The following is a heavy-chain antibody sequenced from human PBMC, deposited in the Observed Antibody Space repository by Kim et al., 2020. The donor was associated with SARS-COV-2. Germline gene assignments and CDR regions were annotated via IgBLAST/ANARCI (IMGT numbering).Heavy chain of an antibody. CDR2: ISWNGGSI. Sequence: GGSLRLSCAASGFTFGDYAMHWVRQAPGKGLEWVAGISWNGGSIGYADSVKGRFTISRDNTKNSLYLQMNSLRAEDTALYYCAKDQDYDSSGYLDQWGQGTLVTVSS. J-gene: IGHJ4*02. V-gene: IGHV3-9*01. CDR3: AKDQDYDSSGYLDQ. D-gene: IGHD3-22*01. CDR1: GFTFGDYA.